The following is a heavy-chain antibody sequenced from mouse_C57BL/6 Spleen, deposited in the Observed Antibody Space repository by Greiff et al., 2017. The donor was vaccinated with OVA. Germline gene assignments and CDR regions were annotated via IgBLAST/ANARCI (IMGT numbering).Heavy chain of an antibody. Sequence: QVQLKQPGAELVKPGASVKLSCKASGYTFTSYWMHWVKQRPGQGLEWIGMIHPNRGSTNYNEKFKSKATLTVDKSSSTAYMQLSSLTSEDSAVYYCARQLRGEYYFDYWGQGTTLTVSS. D-gene: IGHD2-12*01. V-gene: IGHV1-64*01. CDR1: GYTFTSYW. J-gene: IGHJ2*01. CDR2: IHPNRGST. CDR3: ARQLRGEYYFDY.